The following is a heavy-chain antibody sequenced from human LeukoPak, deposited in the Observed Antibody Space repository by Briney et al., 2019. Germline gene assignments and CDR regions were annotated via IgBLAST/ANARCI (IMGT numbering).Heavy chain of an antibody. CDR2: ISYDGSNK. CDR1: GFTFSSYG. CDR3: AKAGRSQFDY. V-gene: IGHV3-30*18. D-gene: IGHD1-26*01. Sequence: GRSLRLSCAASGFTFSSYGMHWVRQAPGKGLEWVAVISYDGSNKYYADSVKGRFTISRDNSKNTLYLQVNSLRAEDTAVYYCAKAGRSQFDYWGQGTLVTVSS. J-gene: IGHJ4*02.